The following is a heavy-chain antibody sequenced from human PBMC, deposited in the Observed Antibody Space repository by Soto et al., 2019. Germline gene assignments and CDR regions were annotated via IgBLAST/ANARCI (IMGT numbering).Heavy chain of an antibody. D-gene: IGHD5-12*01. CDR3: AKGDNLGPKTGYAFDP. J-gene: IGHJ5*02. CDR2: TYFKSKWYN. CDR1: GDSVSSNTAS. V-gene: IGHV6-1*01. Sequence: QALSLTCAISGDSVSSNTASWNWIRQSPSRGLEWLGRTYFKSKWYNNYAVSVKSRIIINPDTSNNQFSLQLNSVTPEDTAVYLCAKGDNLGPKTGYAFDPWGQGIMVTVSS.